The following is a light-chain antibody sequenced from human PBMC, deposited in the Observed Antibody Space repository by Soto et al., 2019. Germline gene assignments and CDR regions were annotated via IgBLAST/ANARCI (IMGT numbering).Light chain of an antibody. CDR3: MQYTHWPHT. CDR1: HGLVYSNGNTF. V-gene: IGKV2-30*01. J-gene: IGKJ2*01. CDR2: KVS. Sequence: DVVLTQSPVSLPVTLGQPASITCRSSHGLVYSNGNTFLSWFFQRPGQSPRRLIYKVSNRDSGVPDRFSGSGSGTDFTLQITRVVAEYGWVYYCMQYTHWPHTFGQGTKLEIK.